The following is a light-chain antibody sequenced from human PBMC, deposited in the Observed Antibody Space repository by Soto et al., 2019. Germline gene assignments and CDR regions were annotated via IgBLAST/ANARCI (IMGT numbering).Light chain of an antibody. V-gene: IGKV3-20*01. CDR2: SAS. CDR3: HQSGRSRQ. CDR1: QSVDSSY. J-gene: IGKJ1*01. Sequence: ETDLTKTPGRLSDPGFHRVTLSLRASQSVDSSYLAWYQQKPGQAPRLLIYSASSRASGIPDRFSGSGSGTDFTLTISRLEPDDFAVCFCHQSGRSRQFGQGTKVAIK.